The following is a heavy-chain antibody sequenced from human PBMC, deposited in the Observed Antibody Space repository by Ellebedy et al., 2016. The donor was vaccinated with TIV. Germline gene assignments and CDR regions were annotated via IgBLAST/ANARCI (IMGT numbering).Heavy chain of an antibody. CDR1: SGSFSGYY. D-gene: IGHD3-10*01. Sequence: SETLPLTXAVYSGSFSGYYWSWIRQPPGKGLEWIGEINHSGTTNYSPSLQSRVTMSVDTSKNQFSLKLTSVTAADTAVYYCARLNERWFDDFWGQGTRVTVSS. CDR3: ARLNERWFDDF. CDR2: INHSGTT. V-gene: IGHV4-34*01. J-gene: IGHJ4*02.